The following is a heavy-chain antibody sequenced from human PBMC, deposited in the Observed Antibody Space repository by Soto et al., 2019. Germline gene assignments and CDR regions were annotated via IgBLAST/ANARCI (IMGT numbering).Heavy chain of an antibody. J-gene: IGHJ6*02. CDR1: RFTLSSYG. CDR3: ARAVSETYRLYGMDV. D-gene: IGHD1-1*01. V-gene: IGHV3-33*01. Sequence: QVQLVESGGGVVQPGRSLRLSCAASRFTLSSYGMHWVRQAPGKGLEWVAVMWDDGSNKDYADSVKGRFTISRDNSKNTRYLQMNSLSAEDTGVYYCARAVSETYRLYGMDVWGQGTTVTVSS. CDR2: MWDDGSNK.